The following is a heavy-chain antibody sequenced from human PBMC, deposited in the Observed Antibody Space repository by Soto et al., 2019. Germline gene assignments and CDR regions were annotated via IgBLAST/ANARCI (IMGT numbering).Heavy chain of an antibody. CDR2: ISYDGSNK. J-gene: IGHJ4*02. CDR1: GFTFSSYG. D-gene: IGHD6-13*01. Sequence: PWGSLRLSCAASGFTFSSYGMHWVRQSPGKGLEWVAVISYDGSNKYYADSVKGRFTISRDNSKNTLYLQMNSLSAEDTAVYYCAKSSSSWPYYFDYLGQGTLVTVSS. CDR3: AKSSSSWPYYFDY. V-gene: IGHV3-30*18.